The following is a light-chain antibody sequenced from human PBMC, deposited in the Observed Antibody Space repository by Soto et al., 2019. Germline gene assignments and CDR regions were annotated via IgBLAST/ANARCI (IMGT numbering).Light chain of an antibody. CDR2: GQT. V-gene: IGLV1-40*01. Sequence: QAVVTQPPSVSGAPGQKVTISCTGSSSNIGAGYDVNWYQQLPGTAPKLLMYGQTNRPSGVPDRFSGSKSGTSASLAITGLQAEDEADYYCQSYDSSLSCWVFGGGTKLTVL. CDR1: SSNIGAGYD. CDR3: QSYDSSLSCWV. J-gene: IGLJ3*02.